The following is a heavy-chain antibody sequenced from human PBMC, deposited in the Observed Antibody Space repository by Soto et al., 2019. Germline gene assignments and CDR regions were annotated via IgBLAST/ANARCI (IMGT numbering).Heavy chain of an antibody. Sequence: SETLSLTCTVSGGSISSYYWSWIRQPPGKGLEWIGYIYYSGSTNYNPSLKSRVTISVDTSKNQFSLKLSSVTAADTAVYYCARDRKIAYYDFWSGYYTGQGSGYYYGMDVWGQGTTVTV. V-gene: IGHV4-59*01. D-gene: IGHD3-3*01. CDR3: ARDRKIAYYDFWSGYYTGQGSGYYYGMDV. CDR2: IYYSGST. J-gene: IGHJ6*02. CDR1: GGSISSYY.